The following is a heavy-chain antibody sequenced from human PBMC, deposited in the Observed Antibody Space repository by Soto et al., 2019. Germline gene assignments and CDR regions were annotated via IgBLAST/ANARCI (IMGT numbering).Heavy chain of an antibody. Sequence: SETLSLTCTVSGGSISSGDYYWSWIRQPPGKGLEWIGYIYYSGSTYYNPSLKSRVTISVDTSKNQFSLKLSSVTAADTAVYYCARSPLGYCFDPWGQGTLVTVSS. CDR2: IYYSGST. CDR1: GGSISSGDYY. CDR3: ARSPLGYCFDP. J-gene: IGHJ5*02. V-gene: IGHV4-30-4*01.